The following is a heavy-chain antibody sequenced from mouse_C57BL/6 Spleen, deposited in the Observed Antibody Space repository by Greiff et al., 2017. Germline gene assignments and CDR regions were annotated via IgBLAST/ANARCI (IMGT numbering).Heavy chain of an antibody. CDR3: AREELRLPYYFDY. CDR1: GYAFSSSW. D-gene: IGHD3-2*02. V-gene: IGHV1-82*01. J-gene: IGHJ2*01. CDR2: IYPGDGDT. Sequence: QVQLQQSGPELVKPGASVKISCKASGYAFSSSWMNWVKQRPGKGLEWIGRIYPGDGDTNYNGKFKGKATLTADKSSSTAYMQLSSLTSEDSAVYFCAREELRLPYYFDYWGQGTTLTVSS.